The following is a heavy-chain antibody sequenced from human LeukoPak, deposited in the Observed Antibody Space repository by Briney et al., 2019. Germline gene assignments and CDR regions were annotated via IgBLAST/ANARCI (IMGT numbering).Heavy chain of an antibody. D-gene: IGHD4-23*01. CDR3: ARNNYGGESGDY. CDR1: GFTVSNNY. V-gene: IGHV3-53*01. CDR2: IYSGGGT. J-gene: IGHJ4*02. Sequence: GRSLRLSCTASGFTVSNNYMYWVRQAPGKGLEWVSLIYSGGGTYYADSVKGRFTISRDNSKNTLYLQMNSLRPEDTAVYYCARNNYGGESGDYWGQGTLVTVSS.